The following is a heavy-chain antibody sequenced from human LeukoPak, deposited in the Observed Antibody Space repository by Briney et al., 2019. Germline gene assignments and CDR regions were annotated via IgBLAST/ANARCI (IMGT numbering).Heavy chain of an antibody. CDR2: INPSGDST. CDR3: ARGYSSSYRIDY. CDR1: GYTFTNYY. V-gene: IGHV1-46*01. Sequence: GASVKVSCKAPGYTFTNYYMHWVRQAPGQGLEWMGVINPSGDSTRYEQKFQDRVTMTRETSTRTVYMELSSLRSEDTAVYYCARGYSSSYRIDYWGQGTLVTVSS. D-gene: IGHD6-19*01. J-gene: IGHJ4*02.